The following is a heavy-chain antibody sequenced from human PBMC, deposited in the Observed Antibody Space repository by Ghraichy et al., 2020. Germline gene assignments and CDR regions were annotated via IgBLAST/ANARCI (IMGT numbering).Heavy chain of an antibody. V-gene: IGHV3-15*07. CDR1: GFTFSNAW. D-gene: IGHD2-8*01. CDR2: IKSKTDGGTT. CDR3: TTDQRYCTNGVCYTFDY. J-gene: IGHJ4*02. Sequence: GGSLRLSCAASGFTFSNAWMNWVRQAPGKGLEWVGRIKSKTDGGTTDYAAPVKGRFTISRDDSKNTLYLQMNSLKTEDTAVYYCTTDQRYCTNGVCYTFDYWGQGTLVTVSS.